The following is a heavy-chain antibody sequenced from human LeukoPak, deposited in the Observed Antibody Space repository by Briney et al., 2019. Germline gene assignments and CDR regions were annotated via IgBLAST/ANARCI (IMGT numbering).Heavy chain of an antibody. D-gene: IGHD3-10*01. J-gene: IGHJ4*02. CDR2: IYYSGST. V-gene: IGHV4-39*01. CDR3: ASRSTYYYGSGSYYWSY. CDR1: GGSISSSNYY. Sequence: RASETLSLTCTVSGGSISSSNYYWGWIRQPPGKGLEWIGSIYYSGSTYYNPSLKSRVTISVDTSKNQFSLKLSSVTAADTAVYYCASRSTYYYGSGSYYWSYWGQGTLVTVSS.